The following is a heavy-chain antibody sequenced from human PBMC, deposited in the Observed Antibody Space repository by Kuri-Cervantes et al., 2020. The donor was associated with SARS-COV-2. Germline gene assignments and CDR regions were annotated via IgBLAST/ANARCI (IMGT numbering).Heavy chain of an antibody. D-gene: IGHD4-17*01. CDR1: GFTFGDYA. CDR2: IRSKAYGGTT. Sequence: GESLKISCTASGFTFGDYAMSWVRQAPGKGLEWVGFIRSKAYGGTTEYAASVKGRFTISRDDSKSIAYLQMNSLKTEDTAVYYCTRVTGDYLYYYFDYWGQGTLVTVSS. CDR3: TRVTGDYLYYYFDY. V-gene: IGHV3-49*04. J-gene: IGHJ4*02.